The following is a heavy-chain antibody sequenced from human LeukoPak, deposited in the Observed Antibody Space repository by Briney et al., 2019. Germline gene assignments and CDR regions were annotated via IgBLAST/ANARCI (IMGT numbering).Heavy chain of an antibody. CDR3: ATSIAVAGTFDY. Sequence: SVKVSCKASGGTFSSYAISWVRQAPGQGLEWMGGIIPIFGTANYAQRLQGRVTMTTDTSTSTAYMELRSLRSDDTAVYYCATSIAVAGTFDYWGQGTLVTVSS. J-gene: IGHJ4*02. CDR2: IIPIFGTA. D-gene: IGHD6-19*01. V-gene: IGHV1-69*05. CDR1: GGTFSSYA.